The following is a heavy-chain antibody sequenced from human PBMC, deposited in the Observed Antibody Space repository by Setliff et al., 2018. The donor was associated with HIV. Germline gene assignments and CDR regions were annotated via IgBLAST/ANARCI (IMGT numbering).Heavy chain of an antibody. D-gene: IGHD6-13*01. Sequence: PGGSLRLSCAASGFSFSSYSMSWVRQAPGKGLEWVANIKQDGSEKYHVGAVEGRFTISRDNAKNSLYLQMNSLRAEDTAMYYCATDPGYSSTWYSESFQHWGQGTVVTVSS. CDR1: GFSFSSYS. J-gene: IGHJ1*01. V-gene: IGHV3-7*03. CDR2: IKQDGSEK. CDR3: ATDPGYSSTWYSESFQH.